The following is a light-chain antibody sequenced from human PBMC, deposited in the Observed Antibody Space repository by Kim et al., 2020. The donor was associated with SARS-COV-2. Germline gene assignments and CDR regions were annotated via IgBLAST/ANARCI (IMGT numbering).Light chain of an antibody. Sequence: GQRVTISSSGGRSNIGINSVSWYRQRPGTAPKVLICDNDKRPSGIPDRFSGSKSGTSATLAITGLQTGDEADYYCATWDSRPSAVVFGGGTQLTVL. CDR2: DND. V-gene: IGLV1-51*01. CDR1: RSNIGINS. J-gene: IGLJ2*01. CDR3: ATWDSRPSAVV.